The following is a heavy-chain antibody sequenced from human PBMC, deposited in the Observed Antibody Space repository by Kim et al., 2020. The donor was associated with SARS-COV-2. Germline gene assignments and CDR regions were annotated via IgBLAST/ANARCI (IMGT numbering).Heavy chain of an antibody. CDR2: ITHSGST. V-gene: IGHV4-34*01. J-gene: IGHJ6*03. Sequence: SETLSLTCAVNGGSLSGNYWNWVRQPPGKGLEWIGEITHSGSTSYRPSLRSRVVISLDTSKRQSTLRLTSLTAADTGTYYCARGAPHLGDSDGWFGLRYYYYYVDVWGRGTTVTVSS. CDR3: ARGAPHLGDSDGWFGLRYYYYYVDV. D-gene: IGHD6-19*01. CDR1: GGSLSGNY.